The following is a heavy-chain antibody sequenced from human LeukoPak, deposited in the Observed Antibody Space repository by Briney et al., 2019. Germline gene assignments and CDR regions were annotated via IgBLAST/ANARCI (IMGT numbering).Heavy chain of an antibody. D-gene: IGHD2-2*01. CDR2: IPYDGSNK. Sequence: HPGGSLRLSCAASGFTFSSYAMHWVRQAPGKGLEWVAVIPYDGSNKYYADSVKGRFTISRDNSKNTLYLQMNSLRAEDTAVYYCARGSIVVVPGHWFDPWGQGTLVTVSS. J-gene: IGHJ5*02. CDR3: ARGSIVVVPGHWFDP. CDR1: GFTFSSYA. V-gene: IGHV3-30-3*01.